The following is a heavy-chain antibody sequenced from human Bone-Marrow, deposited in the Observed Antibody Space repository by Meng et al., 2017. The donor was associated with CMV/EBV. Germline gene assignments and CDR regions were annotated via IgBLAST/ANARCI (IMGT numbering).Heavy chain of an antibody. Sequence: SLKLSCKASGYTFINYDINWVRQAPGQGLEWMGWMNPKSGNTGYAQKFQGRVNMTMIRSTTSDYMELSSLKSEDTAVYYCARAYYDNWSGHCLGYWGQGTLVTVSS. CDR3: ARAYYDNWSGHCLGY. V-gene: IGHV1-8*01. J-gene: IGHJ4*02. CDR2: MNPKSGNT. D-gene: IGHD3-3*01. CDR1: GYTFINYD.